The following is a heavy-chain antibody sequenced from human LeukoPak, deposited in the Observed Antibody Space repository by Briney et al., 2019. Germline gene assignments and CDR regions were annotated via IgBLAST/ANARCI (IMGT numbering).Heavy chain of an antibody. D-gene: IGHD6-6*01. CDR1: GGTFSSYT. J-gene: IGHJ3*02. CDR2: IIPILGIA. CDR3: ATSYSGSGGDAFDI. V-gene: IGHV1-69*02. Sequence: SVKVSCKASGGTFSSYTISWVRQAPGQGLEWMGRIIPILGIANYAQKFQGRVTITADKSTSTAYMELSSLRSEDTAVYYCATSYSGSGGDAFDIWGQGTMVTVSS.